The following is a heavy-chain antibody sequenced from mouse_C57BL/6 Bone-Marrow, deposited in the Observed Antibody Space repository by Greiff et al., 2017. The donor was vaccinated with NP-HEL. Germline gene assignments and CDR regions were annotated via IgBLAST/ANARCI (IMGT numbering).Heavy chain of an antibody. J-gene: IGHJ3*01. CDR2: INPNNGGT. CDR1: GYTFTDYN. Sequence: EVQLQQSGPELVKPGASVKIPCKASGYTFTDYNMDWVKQSHGKSLEWIGDINPNNGGTIYNQKFKGKATLTVDKSSSTAYMELRSLTSEDTAVYYCARRGDYYGSSYVWFAYWGQGTLVTVSA. V-gene: IGHV1-18*01. D-gene: IGHD1-1*01. CDR3: ARRGDYYGSSYVWFAY.